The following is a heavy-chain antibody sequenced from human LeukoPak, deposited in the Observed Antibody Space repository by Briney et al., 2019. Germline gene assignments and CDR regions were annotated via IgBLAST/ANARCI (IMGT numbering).Heavy chain of an antibody. CDR1: GFTFGSYT. J-gene: IGHJ6*03. V-gene: IGHV3-21*03. CDR3: ARDGDILRPGGYYYYLDV. CDR2: ITSSSSYI. Sequence: PGGSLRLSCAASGFTFGSYTMNWVRQAPGKGLEWVSSITSSSSYIYYADSMKGRFTISRDNAKNSVYLQMNSLRAEDTAVYYCARDGDILRPGGYYYYLDVWGKGTTVTVSS. D-gene: IGHD3-9*01.